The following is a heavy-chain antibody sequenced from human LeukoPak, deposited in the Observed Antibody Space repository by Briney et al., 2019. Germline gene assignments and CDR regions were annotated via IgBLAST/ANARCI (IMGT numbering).Heavy chain of an antibody. CDR1: GGSFSGYY. J-gene: IGHJ4*02. V-gene: IGHV4-34*01. CDR3: AREVVRGNSY. D-gene: IGHD3-10*01. CDR2: INHSGST. Sequence: KPSETLSLTCAVYGGSFSGYYWSWIRQPPGKGLEWIGEINHSGSTNYNPSLKSRVTISIDTSKNQFSLKLTSVTAADTAVYCCAREVVRGNSYWGQGTLVTVSS.